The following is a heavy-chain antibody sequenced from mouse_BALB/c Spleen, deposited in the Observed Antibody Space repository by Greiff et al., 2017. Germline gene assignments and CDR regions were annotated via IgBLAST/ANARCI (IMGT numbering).Heavy chain of an antibody. D-gene: IGHD2-4*01. J-gene: IGHJ1*01. Sequence: VQLQQSGAELVKPGASVKLSCTASGFNIKDTYMHWVKQRPEQGLEWIGRIDPANGNTKYDPKFQGKATITADTSSNTAYLQLSSLTSEDTAVYYCARLITTNYWYFDVWGAGNTVTVSS. V-gene: IGHV14-3*02. CDR1: GFNIKDTY. CDR2: IDPANGNT. CDR3: ARLITTNYWYFDV.